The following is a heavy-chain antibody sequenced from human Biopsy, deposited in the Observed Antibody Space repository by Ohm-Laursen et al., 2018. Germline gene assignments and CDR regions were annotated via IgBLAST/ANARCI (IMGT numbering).Heavy chain of an antibody. CDR1: GGPIDSYY. Sequence: GTLSLTCTVSGGPIDSYYWSWIRQPPGKALEWIGYIYFTGRTSYNPALKSRFTMSVNTSKKQFSLRLSSMTAADTAVYYCASAGYNPDWNFDLWGRGTRVTVSS. CDR3: ASAGYNPDWNFDL. V-gene: IGHV4-59*12. CDR2: IYFTGRT. D-gene: IGHD5-24*01. J-gene: IGHJ2*01.